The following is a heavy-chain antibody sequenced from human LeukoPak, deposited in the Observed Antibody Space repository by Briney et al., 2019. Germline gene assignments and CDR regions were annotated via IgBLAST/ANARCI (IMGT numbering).Heavy chain of an antibody. CDR1: GGSISSSSYY. V-gene: IGHV4-39*01. D-gene: IGHD2-15*01. J-gene: IGHJ4*02. CDR3: ARQAKYCSGGSCYSGYFDY. CDR2: IYYSGST. Sequence: SETLSLTCTVSGGSISSSSYYWGWIRQPPGKGLEWIGSIYYSGSTYYNPSLKSRVTISVDTSKNQFSLMLSSVTAADTAVYYCARQAKYCSGGSCYSGYFDYWGQGTLVTVSS.